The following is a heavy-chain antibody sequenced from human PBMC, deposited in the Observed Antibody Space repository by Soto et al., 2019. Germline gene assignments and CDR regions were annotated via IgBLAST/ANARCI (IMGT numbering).Heavy chain of an antibody. J-gene: IGHJ6*02. Sequence: ESGGGLVQPGGSLRLSCAASGFTFSDYYMDWVRQGPGKGLEWVGRTKNKANSYSTEYAAAVKGRFTISRDVSKNSLYLHMNSLKTEDTAVYYCTSEMYYRIPPYSYAMDVWGQGTTVTVSS. CDR1: GFTFSDYY. D-gene: IGHD3-10*01. CDR2: TKNKANSYST. CDR3: TSEMYYRIPPYSYAMDV. V-gene: IGHV3-72*01.